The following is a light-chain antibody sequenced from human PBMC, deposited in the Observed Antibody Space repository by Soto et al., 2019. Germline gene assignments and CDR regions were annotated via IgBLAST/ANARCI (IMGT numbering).Light chain of an antibody. CDR3: MQALQTPRT. V-gene: IGKV2-28*01. CDR1: QSLLHSNGYNY. Sequence: DIVMTQSPLSLPVTPGEPASIPCRSSQSLLHSNGYNYLDWYLQKPGQSPQLLIYLGSNRSSGVPDRVRGSGSGTDFTLKLSRVEAEDVGVYYCMQALQTPRTFGPGTKVDIK. J-gene: IGKJ3*01. CDR2: LGS.